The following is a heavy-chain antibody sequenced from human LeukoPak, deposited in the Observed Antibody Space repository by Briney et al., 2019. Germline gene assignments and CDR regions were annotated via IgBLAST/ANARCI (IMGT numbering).Heavy chain of an antibody. Sequence: GGALTLSCAASGFTFSSYEMKWLGQAPGKGLEGVSYISKSGSTIYYPDSVKGRFTISRDNAKNSLYLQMNSLRAEDTAVYYCARWGFGGSYTYYYYYMDVWGKGTTVTISS. CDR2: ISKSGSTI. D-gene: IGHD1-26*01. CDR1: GFTFSSYE. V-gene: IGHV3-48*03. J-gene: IGHJ6*03. CDR3: ARWGFGGSYTYYYYYMDV.